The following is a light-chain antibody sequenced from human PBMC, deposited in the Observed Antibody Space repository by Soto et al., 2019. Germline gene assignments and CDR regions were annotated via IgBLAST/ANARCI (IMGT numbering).Light chain of an antibody. Sequence: QPVLTQPASVSGSPGPSITISCTGPRSDVGGYNYVSWYQQHTGKAPKLMIYEVSNRPSGVSNRFSGSKSGNTASLTISGLQAEDEAYYYCSSYTSSSTYVFGTGTKLTVL. CDR1: RSDVGGYNY. CDR3: SSYTSSSTYV. V-gene: IGLV2-14*01. CDR2: EVS. J-gene: IGLJ1*01.